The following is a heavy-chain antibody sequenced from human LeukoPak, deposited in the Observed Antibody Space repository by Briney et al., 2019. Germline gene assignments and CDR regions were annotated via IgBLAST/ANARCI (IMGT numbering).Heavy chain of an antibody. CDR3: AGGLLRYSDY. V-gene: IGHV3-48*02. D-gene: IGHD3-9*01. J-gene: IGHJ4*02. CDR2: ISTSSTR. CDR1: GFTLTGYT. Sequence: GGSLRLSCAASGFTLTGYTMTWVRQAPGKGLDWISSISTSSTRYYADSVKGRFTVSRDNAKNSLSLQMNSLRDEDTAVYYCAGGLLRYSDYWGRGTLVTVSS.